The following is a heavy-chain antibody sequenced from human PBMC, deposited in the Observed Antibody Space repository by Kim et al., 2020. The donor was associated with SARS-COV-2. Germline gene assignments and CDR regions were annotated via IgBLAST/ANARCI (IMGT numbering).Heavy chain of an antibody. CDR2: VSADDGKT. Sequence: ASVKVSCKASGHIFASYGVSWVRQAPGQGLEWMGWVSADDGKTNYAQRFQGRVTMTIDTSTRTAYMDLRSLRSDDTAVYYCARENGIFDIWGQGTMVAVP. CDR1: GHIFASYG. J-gene: IGHJ3*02. V-gene: IGHV1-18*04. CDR3: ARENGIFDI.